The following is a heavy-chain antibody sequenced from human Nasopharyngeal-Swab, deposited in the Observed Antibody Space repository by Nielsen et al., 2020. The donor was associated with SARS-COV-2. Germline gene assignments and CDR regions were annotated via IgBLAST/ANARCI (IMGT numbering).Heavy chain of an antibody. D-gene: IGHD6-19*01. V-gene: IGHV4-59*08. J-gene: IGHJ3*02. Sequence: SETLSLTCTVSGGSISSYYWSWIRQPPGKGLEWIGYIYYSGSTKYNPSLKSRVTISVDTSKNQFSLKLSSVTAADTAVYYCARQGGSSGWSGVAFDIWGQGTMVTVSS. CDR3: ARQGGSSGWSGVAFDI. CDR1: GGSISSYY. CDR2: IYYSGST.